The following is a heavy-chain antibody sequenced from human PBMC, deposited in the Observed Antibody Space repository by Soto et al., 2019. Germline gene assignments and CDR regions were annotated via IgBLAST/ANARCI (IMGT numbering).Heavy chain of an antibody. J-gene: IGHJ3*02. CDR3: ARSIAVAVAFDI. CDR2: ISSGSSYI. V-gene: IGHV3-21*01. CDR1: GFTFSSYS. D-gene: IGHD6-19*01. Sequence: GGSLRLSCAASGFTFSSYSMNWVRQAPGKGLEWVSSISSGSSYIYYADSVKGRFTISRDNAKNSLYLQMNSLRAEDTAVYYCARSIAVAVAFDIWGQGTMVTVSS.